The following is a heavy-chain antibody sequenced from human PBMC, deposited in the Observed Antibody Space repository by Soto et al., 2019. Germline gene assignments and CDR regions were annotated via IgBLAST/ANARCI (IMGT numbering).Heavy chain of an antibody. J-gene: IGHJ6*02. V-gene: IGHV4-34*01. D-gene: IGHD2-15*01. CDR3: ASSLGARYCIGASCARGYYYRVDA. Sequence: SEILYLTRDVYGGFFSGYYGSWISKPPGKGLEWIVEINHSGRTNDTPSLKSRVTISVDTSKNQFSLKLSSVTAADTAVYYCASSLGARYCIGASCARGYYYRVDALRQGTTVTVS. CDR1: GGFFSGYY. CDR2: INHSGRT.